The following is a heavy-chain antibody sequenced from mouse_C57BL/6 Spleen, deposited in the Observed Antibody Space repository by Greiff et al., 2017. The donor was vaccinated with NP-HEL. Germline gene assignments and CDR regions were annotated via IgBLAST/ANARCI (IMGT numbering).Heavy chain of an antibody. J-gene: IGHJ1*03. Sequence: VQLQQSGAELVRPGASVKLSCTASGFNIKDDYMHWVKQRPEQGLEWIGWIDPENGDTEYASKFQGKATITADTSSNTAYLQLSSLTSEDTAVYYCTTGPVQYGSSSHWYCDVWGTGTTVTVSS. CDR2: IDPENGDT. CDR3: TTGPVQYGSSSHWYCDV. CDR1: GFNIKDDY. D-gene: IGHD1-1*01. V-gene: IGHV14-4*01.